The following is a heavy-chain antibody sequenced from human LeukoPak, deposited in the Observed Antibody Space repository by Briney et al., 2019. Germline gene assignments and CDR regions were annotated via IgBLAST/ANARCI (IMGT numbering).Heavy chain of an antibody. CDR1: GGSISSSSYY. D-gene: IGHD2-2*01. CDR2: IYYSGNT. J-gene: IGHJ3*02. Sequence: RTSETLSLTCTVSGGSISSSSYYWGWIRQPPGKGLEWIGSIYYSGNTYYNPSLKSRVTISVDTSKNQFSLKLSSVTAADTAVYYCARSVDIVVVPAAMKPPSHDAFDIWGQGTMVTVSS. CDR3: ARSVDIVVVPAAMKPPSHDAFDI. V-gene: IGHV4-39*01.